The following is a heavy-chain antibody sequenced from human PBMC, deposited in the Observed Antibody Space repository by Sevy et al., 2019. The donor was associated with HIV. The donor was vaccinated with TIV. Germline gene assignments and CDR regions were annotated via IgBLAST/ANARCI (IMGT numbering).Heavy chain of an antibody. Sequence: SETLSLTCAVYGESVSSSYWTWIRQPPGGGLDWVGEVDHSGGTSYNPSLKSRATVSLDRSKGQFSLKLNPVTVADTAVYFCARGRSPKRLPLLYSGYDHMTAHFFDYWGQGALVTVSS. CDR3: ARGRSPKRLPLLYSGYDHMTAHFFDY. D-gene: IGHD5-12*01. CDR1: GESVSSSY. J-gene: IGHJ4*02. V-gene: IGHV4-34*01. CDR2: VDHSGGT.